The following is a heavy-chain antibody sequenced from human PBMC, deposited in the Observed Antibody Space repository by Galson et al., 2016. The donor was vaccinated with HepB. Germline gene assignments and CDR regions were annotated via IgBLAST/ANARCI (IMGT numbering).Heavy chain of an antibody. V-gene: IGHV1-69*13. D-gene: IGHD3-22*01. J-gene: IGHJ3*01. CDR1: GVTFNDYA. CDR2: IIPIFGTV. CDR3: VGSYYYDSSGQAFDV. Sequence: SVKVSCKVSGVTFNDYAISFVRQALERGLEWMGGIIPIFGTVNYAQNFQGRLTITADESTSTAYMELSSLRSEDTALYFCVGSYYYDSSGQAFDVWGQGTRVTVSS.